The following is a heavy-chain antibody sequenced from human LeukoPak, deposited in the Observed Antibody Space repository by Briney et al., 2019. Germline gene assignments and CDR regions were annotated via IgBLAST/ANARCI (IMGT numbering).Heavy chain of an antibody. CDR1: GFTFSSYE. V-gene: IGHV3-48*03. J-gene: IGHJ6*04. CDR3: ARATAADHYYYYGMDV. Sequence: PGGSLRLSCAASGFTFSSYEMNWVRQAPGKGLEWVSYISSSGSTIYCADSVKGRFTISRDNAKNSLYLQMNSLKAEDTAVYYCARATAADHYYYYGMDVWGKGPTVTVSS. D-gene: IGHD6-13*01. CDR2: ISSSGSTI.